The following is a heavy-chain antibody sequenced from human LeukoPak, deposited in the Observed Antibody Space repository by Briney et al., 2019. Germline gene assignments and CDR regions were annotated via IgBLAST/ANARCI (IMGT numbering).Heavy chain of an antibody. D-gene: IGHD2-15*01. Sequence: GGSLRLSCVASGFIFSNSAMNWVRQAPGKGLEWVSVLSGSGASAYYRDSVKGRFSISRDNSKNTLYLQMNSLRAEDTAVYYCARGWLLSPGGYFDYWGQGTLVTVSS. CDR1: GFIFSNSA. CDR2: LSGSGASA. V-gene: IGHV3-23*01. CDR3: ARGWLLSPGGYFDY. J-gene: IGHJ4*02.